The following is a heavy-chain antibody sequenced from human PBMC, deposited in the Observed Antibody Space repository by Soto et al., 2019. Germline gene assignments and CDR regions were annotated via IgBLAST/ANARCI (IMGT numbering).Heavy chain of an antibody. Sequence: PGGSLRLSCAGSGFTFGNSALSWVRQAPGKGLEWVSSITGNGGTTYYADSMKGRLTISRDNSKNTLYLEVNNLRAEDTAIYFCAKVRAKSNIAVPSDYWGKGNKVTVSS. V-gene: IGHV3-23*01. D-gene: IGHD6-19*01. J-gene: IGHJ4*02. CDR1: GFTFGNSA. CDR3: AKVRAKSNIAVPSDY. CDR2: ITGNGGTT.